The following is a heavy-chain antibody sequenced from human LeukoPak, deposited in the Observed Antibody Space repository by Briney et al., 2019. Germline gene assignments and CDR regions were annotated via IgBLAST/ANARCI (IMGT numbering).Heavy chain of an antibody. D-gene: IGHD6-19*01. CDR3: ASPGFSRGWSFDY. Sequence: SETLSLTCTVSGASISRYYWGWIRQPPGKGLEWIGSIYYSGSTYYNPSLKSRVTISVDTSKNQFSLKLSSVTAADTAVYYCASPGFSRGWSFDYWGQGTLVTVSS. V-gene: IGHV4-39*01. CDR2: IYYSGST. CDR1: GASISRYY. J-gene: IGHJ4*02.